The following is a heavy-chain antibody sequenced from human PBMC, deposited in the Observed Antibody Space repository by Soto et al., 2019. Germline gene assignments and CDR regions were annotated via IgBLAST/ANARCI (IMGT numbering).Heavy chain of an antibody. J-gene: IGHJ4*02. CDR3: TRDFLGVTIFGVVIGPAY. D-gene: IGHD3-3*01. CDR2: ISSKAYGGRT. CDR1: GFSFGDYA. V-gene: IGHV3-49*04. Sequence: GGSLRLACTASGFSFGDYAMSWVRQAPGEGLEWVGFISSKAYGGRTEYAACGKGRFTISRDDSKSTASTQMNSLKTEDTAVYYCTRDFLGVTIFGVVIGPAYWGKAT.